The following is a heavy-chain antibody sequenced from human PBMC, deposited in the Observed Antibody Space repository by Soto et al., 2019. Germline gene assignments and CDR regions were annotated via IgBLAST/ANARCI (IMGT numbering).Heavy chain of an antibody. CDR1: GYTFTGNY. CDR2: VNPDNGGT. J-gene: IGHJ6*02. Sequence: QVHLVQSGAEVKKPGASVKVSCKASGYTFTGNYIHWVRQAPGQGLEWMGWVNPDNGGTTSAQKFQGRVTMTRDTSVTTACMELTRLTSDDTAVYYCARDPRPPSGWLGFWEYGMDVWGQGTTVTVSS. V-gene: IGHV1-2*02. CDR3: ARDPRPPSGWLGFWEYGMDV. D-gene: IGHD3-3*01.